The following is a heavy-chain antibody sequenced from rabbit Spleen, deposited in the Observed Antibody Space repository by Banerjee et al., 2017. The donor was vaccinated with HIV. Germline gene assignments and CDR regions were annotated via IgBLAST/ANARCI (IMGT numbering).Heavy chain of an antibody. V-gene: IGHV1S40*01. D-gene: IGHD1-1*01. CDR2: IDDVDGST. Sequence: QSLEESGGDLVKPGASLTLTCKASGFTISSTYWICWVRQAPGKGLEWIACIDDVDGSTYYASWAKGRFSSSKTSSTTVTLQMTSLTAADTAIYFCARDTSSSFSSYGMDLWGPGTLVTVS. CDR1: GFTISSTYW. CDR3: ARDTSSSFSSYGMDL. J-gene: IGHJ6*01.